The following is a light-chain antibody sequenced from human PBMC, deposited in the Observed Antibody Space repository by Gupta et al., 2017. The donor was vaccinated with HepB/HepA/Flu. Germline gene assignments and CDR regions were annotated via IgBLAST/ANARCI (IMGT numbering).Light chain of an antibody. V-gene: IGLV2-8*01. CDR3: FSYAGSDNWV. J-gene: IGLJ1*01. CDR2: AVN. Sequence: QSALTQPPSASGSPGPSDTISCPCTRSDVGSYNFVSWFQPHPGKAPTLMIYAVNERPSGVPDCGSGSKSGNTASLTVSGLQAEDEAYYYCFSYAGSDNWVFGTGTKVTVL. CDR1: RSDVGSYNF.